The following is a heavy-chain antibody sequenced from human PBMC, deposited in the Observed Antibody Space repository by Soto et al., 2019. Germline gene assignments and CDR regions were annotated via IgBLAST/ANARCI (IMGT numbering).Heavy chain of an antibody. CDR2: INPNSGGT. Sequence: ASVKVSCKASGYTFTGYYMHWVRQAPGQGLERMGWINPNSGGTNYAQKSQGWVTMTRDTSISTAYMELSRLRSDDTAVYYCARGGILTGYNYYYGMDVWGQGTTVTVSS. D-gene: IGHD3-9*01. CDR1: GYTFTGYY. J-gene: IGHJ6*02. V-gene: IGHV1-2*04. CDR3: ARGGILTGYNYYYGMDV.